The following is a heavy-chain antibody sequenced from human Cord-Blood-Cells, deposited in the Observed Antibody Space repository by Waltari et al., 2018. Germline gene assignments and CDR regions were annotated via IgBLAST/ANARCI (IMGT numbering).Heavy chain of an antibody. V-gene: IGHV2-70*04. Sequence: QVTLKESGPALVKPTQTLTLTCTFSGFSLSTSGMRVSWIRQPPGKALGWLARIDWDDDKFYSTSLKTRLTISKDTSKNQVVLTMTNMDPVDTATYYCARGATDAFDIWGQGTMVTVSS. CDR2: IDWDDDK. CDR3: ARGATDAFDI. CDR1: GFSLSTSGMR. J-gene: IGHJ3*02. D-gene: IGHD1-26*01.